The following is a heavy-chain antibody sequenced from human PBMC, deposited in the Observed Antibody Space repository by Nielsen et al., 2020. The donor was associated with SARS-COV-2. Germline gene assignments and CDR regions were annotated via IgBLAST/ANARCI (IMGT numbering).Heavy chain of an antibody. D-gene: IGHD3-16*01. CDR3: ASLHGRVLISGY. Sequence: GESLKISCAGSGFTFSDYSMNWVRQAPGKGLEWLSYISSTGETTYYADSAKGRFTISRDNAKSSVFLQMNSLRDEDTALYYCASLHGRVLISGYWGQGTLVTVSS. CDR1: GFTFSDYS. J-gene: IGHJ4*02. CDR2: ISSTGETT. V-gene: IGHV3-48*02.